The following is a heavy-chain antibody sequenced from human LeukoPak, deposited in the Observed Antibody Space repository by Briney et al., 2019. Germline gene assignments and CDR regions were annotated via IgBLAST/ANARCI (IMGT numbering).Heavy chain of an antibody. CDR1: GGSVSSGDYY. CDR3: ARAAQNWNNAPYFDF. CDR2: IYYTGTT. J-gene: IGHJ4*02. Sequence: SQTLSLTCTVSGGSVSSGDYYWSWIRQHPGQGLEWIGYIYYTGTTYYNPSLKSRLTISLDTSKNQFSLKLTSVTAADTAVYYCARAAQNWNNAPYFDFWGQETLVTVSS. V-gene: IGHV4-30-4*01. D-gene: IGHD1/OR15-1a*01.